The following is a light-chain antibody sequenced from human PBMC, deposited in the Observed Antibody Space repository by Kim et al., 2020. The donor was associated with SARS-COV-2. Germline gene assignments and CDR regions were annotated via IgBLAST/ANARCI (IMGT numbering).Light chain of an antibody. J-gene: IGLJ3*02. CDR1: SSDVGGYNF. CDR3: SSFTSRNTWV. CDR2: DVT. V-gene: IGLV2-14*03. Sequence: QSALTQPASVSGSPGQSITISCTGTSSDVGGYNFVSWYQQHPDKAPKLMIYDVTNRPSGVSYRFSGSKSGDTASLTISGLQAEDEADYYCSSFTSRNTWVFGGGTKVTVL.